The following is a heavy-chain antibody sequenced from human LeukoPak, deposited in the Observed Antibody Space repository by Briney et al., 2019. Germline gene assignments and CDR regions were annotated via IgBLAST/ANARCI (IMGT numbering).Heavy chain of an antibody. CDR3: ARDWLQKYYYYGMDV. D-gene: IGHD5-24*01. V-gene: IGHV1-2*02. CDR2: INPNSGGT. CDR1: GNTFTGYY. Sequence: ASVKVSCKASGNTFTGYYMHWVRQAPGQGLEWMGWINPNSGGTNYAQKFQGRVTMTRDTSINTAYMELSRLRSDDTAVYYCARDWLQKYYYYGMDVWGQGTTVTVSS. J-gene: IGHJ6*02.